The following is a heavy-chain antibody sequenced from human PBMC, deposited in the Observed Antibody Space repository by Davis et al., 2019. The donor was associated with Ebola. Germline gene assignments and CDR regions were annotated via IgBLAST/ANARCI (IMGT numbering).Heavy chain of an antibody. V-gene: IGHV3-7*01. CDR2: IKSDGSHI. Sequence: PGGSLRLSCAASGFTFSNSWMSWVRQSPGKGLEWVANIKSDGSHIYYVDSVKGRFTISRDNAKNSLYLQMNSLRAEDTGVYYCARDPGWGAIDNWSQGTLVTASS. J-gene: IGHJ4*02. CDR1: GFTFSNSW. D-gene: IGHD3-16*01. CDR3: ARDPGWGAIDN.